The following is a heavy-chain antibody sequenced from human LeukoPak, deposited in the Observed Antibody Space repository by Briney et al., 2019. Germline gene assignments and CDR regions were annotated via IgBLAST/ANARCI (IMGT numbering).Heavy chain of an antibody. V-gene: IGHV4-61*02. CDR3: XXXXGIVVVDAFDI. D-gene: IGHD3-22*01. J-gene: IGHJ3*02. CDR2: IYTSGST. Sequence: SQTLSLTCTVSGGSISSGSYYWSWIRQPAGKGLEWIGRIYTSGSTNYNPSLKSRVTISVDTSKNQFSLKLSSVTAADTAVYXXXXXXGIVVVDAFDIWGQGTMVTVSS. CDR1: GGSISSGSYY.